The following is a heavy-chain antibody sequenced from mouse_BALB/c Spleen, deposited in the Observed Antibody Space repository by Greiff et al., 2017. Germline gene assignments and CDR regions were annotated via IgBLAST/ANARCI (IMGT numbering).Heavy chain of an antibody. CDR3: ARYYGSSYFDY. Sequence: EVKLMESGGGLVQPGGSLKLSCAASGFTFSSYGMSWVRQTPDKRLELVATINSNGGSTYYPDSVKGRFTISRDNAKNTLYLQMSSLKSEDTAMYYCARYYGSSYFDYWGQGTTLTVSS. V-gene: IGHV5-6-3*01. CDR1: GFTFSSYG. J-gene: IGHJ2*01. D-gene: IGHD1-1*01. CDR2: INSNGGST.